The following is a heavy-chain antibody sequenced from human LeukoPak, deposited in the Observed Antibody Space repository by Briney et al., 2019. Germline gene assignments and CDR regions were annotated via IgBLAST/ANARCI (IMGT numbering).Heavy chain of an antibody. V-gene: IGHV3-53*01. Sequence: HPGGSLRLSCAASGFTVSSDYMSWVRQAPGKGLEWVSVIYSGGSTYYADSVKGRFTISRDNSKNTQYLQMNSLRVEDTAVYYCAREDYYGSGSYLNYWGQGTLVTVSS. J-gene: IGHJ4*02. CDR1: GFTVSSDY. CDR3: AREDYYGSGSYLNY. CDR2: IYSGGST. D-gene: IGHD3-10*01.